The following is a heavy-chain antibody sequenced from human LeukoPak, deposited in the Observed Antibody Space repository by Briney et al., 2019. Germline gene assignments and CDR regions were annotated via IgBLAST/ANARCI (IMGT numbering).Heavy chain of an antibody. D-gene: IGHD4-23*01. J-gene: IGHJ4*02. CDR2: ISHSGST. Sequence: NPSETLSHTCAVSGYSISSGYYWGWIRQPPGKGLEWIGSISHSGSTYYNPSLKSRVTISVDTSENQFSLKLSSVTAADTAVYYCARARSVGNNFDYWGQGTLVTVSS. CDR1: GYSISSGYY. CDR3: ARARSVGNNFDY. V-gene: IGHV4-38-2*01.